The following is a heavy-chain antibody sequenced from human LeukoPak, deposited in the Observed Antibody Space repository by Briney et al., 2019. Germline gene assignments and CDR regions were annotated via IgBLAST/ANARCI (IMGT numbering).Heavy chain of an antibody. D-gene: IGHD2-2*01. V-gene: IGHV4-39*02. CDR3: ARDQDCSSTSCSIAFAI. Sequence: PSETLSLTCTVSGGSFSSNYHYWGWIRQPPGKALEWIGYIYYSGTTYYNPSLKSRVTMSVDTPKNQFSLKVTSVTAADTAVYYCARDQDCSSTSCSIAFAIWGQGTMVTVSS. CDR2: IYYSGTT. CDR1: GGSFSSNYHY. J-gene: IGHJ3*02.